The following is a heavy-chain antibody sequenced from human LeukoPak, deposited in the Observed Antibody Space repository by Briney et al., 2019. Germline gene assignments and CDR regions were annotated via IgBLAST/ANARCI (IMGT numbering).Heavy chain of an antibody. Sequence: PETLSLTCTVSGGSISSSSYYWGWIRQPPGKGREWIGSIYYSGSTYYNPSLKSRVTISVDTPKNMSSLKLSSVTAADPAVYYCARAPLRFLKRPATQEHDAFDIWGQGTMVTVSS. CDR2: IYYSGST. CDR3: ARAPLRFLKRPATQEHDAFDI. CDR1: GGSISSSSYY. V-gene: IGHV4-39*07. J-gene: IGHJ3*02. D-gene: IGHD3-3*01.